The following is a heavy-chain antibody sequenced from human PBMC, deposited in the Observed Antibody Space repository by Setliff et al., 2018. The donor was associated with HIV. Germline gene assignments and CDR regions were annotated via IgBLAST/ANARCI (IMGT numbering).Heavy chain of an antibody. CDR2: IKEDGSEK. J-gene: IGHJ4*02. CDR1: GFTFSSYW. V-gene: IGHV3-7*03. Sequence: GGSLRLSCAASGFTFSSYWMSWVRQAPGKGLEWVANIKEDGSEKYYVDSVKGRFTISRDNAQNSLYLQMSSLKVEDSAVYYCARDLAYWGQGTLVTVSS. CDR3: ARDLAY.